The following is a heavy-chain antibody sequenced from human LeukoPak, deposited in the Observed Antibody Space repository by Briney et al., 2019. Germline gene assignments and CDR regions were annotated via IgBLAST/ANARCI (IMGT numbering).Heavy chain of an antibody. D-gene: IGHD2-15*01. Sequence: SVKVSCKASGGTFSSYAISWVRQAPGQGLEWMGGIIPIFGTANYAQKFQGRVTITADKSTSTAFMDLRSLRSDDTAVYHCARVAIGSWYFDLWGRGTLVTVSS. V-gene: IGHV1-69*06. CDR3: ARVAIGSWYFDL. J-gene: IGHJ2*01. CDR2: IIPIFGTA. CDR1: GGTFSSYA.